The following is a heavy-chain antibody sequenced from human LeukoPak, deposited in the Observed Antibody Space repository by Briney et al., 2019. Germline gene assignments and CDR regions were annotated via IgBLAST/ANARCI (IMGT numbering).Heavy chain of an antibody. D-gene: IGHD1-26*01. V-gene: IGHV3-48*01. Sequence: GGSLRLSCAASGFTFSNYGMSWVRQAPGKGLEWVSYISSSSSTIYYADSVKGRFTISRDNAKNSLYLQMNSLRAEDTAVYYCARSLGATTGLVMRYWGQGTLVTVSS. CDR1: GFTFSNYG. J-gene: IGHJ4*02. CDR2: ISSSSSTI. CDR3: ARSLGATTGLVMRY.